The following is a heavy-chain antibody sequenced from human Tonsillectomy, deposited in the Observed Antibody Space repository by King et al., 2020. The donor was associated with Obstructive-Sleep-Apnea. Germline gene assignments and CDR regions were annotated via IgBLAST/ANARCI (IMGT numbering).Heavy chain of an antibody. CDR3: ARDVGGSYFFYFDY. D-gene: IGHD1-26*01. Sequence: VQLVESGGGVVQPGRSLRLSCAASGFTFSSYAMHWVRQAPGKGLEWVAVISYDGSKKYYADSVKGRFTISRDNSKNTLYLQMNSLRAEDTAVYYCARDVGGSYFFYFDYWGQGTLVTVSS. V-gene: IGHV3-30-3*01. CDR1: GFTFSSYA. J-gene: IGHJ4*02. CDR2: ISYDGSKK.